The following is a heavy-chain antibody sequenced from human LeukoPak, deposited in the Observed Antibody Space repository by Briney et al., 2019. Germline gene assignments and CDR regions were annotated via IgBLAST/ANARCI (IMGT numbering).Heavy chain of an antibody. CDR3: ARLKPYSSSDRRFDY. CDR2: IYYSGST. Sequence: SETLSLTCTVSGGSISSYYWSWIRQPPGKGLEWIGYIYYSGSTNYNPSLKSRVTISVDTSKNQFSLKLSSVTAADTAVYYCARLKPYSSSDRRFDYWGQGTLVTVSS. V-gene: IGHV4-59*01. J-gene: IGHJ4*02. D-gene: IGHD6-6*01. CDR1: GGSISSYY.